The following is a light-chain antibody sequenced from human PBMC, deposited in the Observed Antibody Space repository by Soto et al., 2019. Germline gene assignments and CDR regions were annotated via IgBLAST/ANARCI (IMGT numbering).Light chain of an antibody. CDR3: QQYNNWWT. J-gene: IGKJ1*01. V-gene: IGKV3-15*01. CDR1: QSVSSN. CDR2: GAS. Sequence: VMTQSPATLSVTPGERATLSCRASQSVSSNLAWYQQKPGQAPRLLIYGASTRATGIPARFSGSGSGTEFTLTISSLQSEDFAVYYCQQYNNWWTFGQGTKVDIK.